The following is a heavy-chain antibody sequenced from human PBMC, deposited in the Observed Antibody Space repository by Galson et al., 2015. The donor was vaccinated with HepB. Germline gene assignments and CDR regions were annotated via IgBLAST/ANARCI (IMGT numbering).Heavy chain of an antibody. J-gene: IGHJ4*02. CDR3: ASPLEERWGAGGAVFDY. CDR2: IYYDAST. V-gene: IGHV4-39*01. CDR1: GGSISTSSFY. D-gene: IGHD3-16*01. Sequence: ETLSLTCSVLGGSISTSSFYWGWIRQPPGKGLAWIGTIYYDASTYYNPSLKSRVTISVGTSKNQFSLKLSSVTAADTAVYYCASPLEERWGAGGAVFDYWGQGTLVTVSS.